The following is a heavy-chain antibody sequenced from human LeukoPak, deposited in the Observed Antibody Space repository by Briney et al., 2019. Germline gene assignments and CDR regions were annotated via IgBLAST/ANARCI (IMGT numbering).Heavy chain of an antibody. CDR3: ASSITMVRGVIGAFDI. CDR2: VSGSGGGT. Sequence: PGGSLRLSCAASGFTFNSYAMSWVRLAPGKGLEWVSAVSGSGGGTFYADSVKGRFTISRDNSKNTLYLQMNSLRAEDTAVYYCASSITMVRGVIGAFDIWGQGTMVTVSS. CDR1: GFTFNSYA. J-gene: IGHJ3*02. V-gene: IGHV3-23*01. D-gene: IGHD3-10*01.